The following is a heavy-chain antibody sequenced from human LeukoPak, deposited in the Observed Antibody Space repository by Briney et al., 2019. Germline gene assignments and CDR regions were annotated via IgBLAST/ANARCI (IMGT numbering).Heavy chain of an antibody. CDR1: GYTFGDYG. D-gene: IGHD3-3*01. J-gene: IGHJ3*02. CDR3: ARALGGKSPDAFDI. CDR2: TNRRGDIT. V-gene: IGHV3-20*04. Sequence: GGSLRLSCAASGYTFGDYGMSWVRQVPGKGLEWVSGTNRRGDITGYADSVKGRFTISRDNAKNSLYLQMNSLRAEDTAVYYCARALGGKSPDAFDIWGQGTMVTVSS.